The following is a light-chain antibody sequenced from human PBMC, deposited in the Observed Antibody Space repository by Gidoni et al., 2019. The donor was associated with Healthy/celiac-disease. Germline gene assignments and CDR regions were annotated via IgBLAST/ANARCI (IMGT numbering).Light chain of an antibody. V-gene: IGKV4-1*01. Sequence: DIVMTQSPDSLAVSLGERATINCKSSQSVLYSSNNKNYLAWYLQKPGQPPKLLIYWASTRESGVPDRFSGSGSGTDFTLTISSLQAEDVAVYYCQQYYSTQYTFGQGTKLEIK. CDR3: QQYYSTQYT. CDR1: QSVLYSSNNKNY. J-gene: IGKJ2*01. CDR2: WAS.